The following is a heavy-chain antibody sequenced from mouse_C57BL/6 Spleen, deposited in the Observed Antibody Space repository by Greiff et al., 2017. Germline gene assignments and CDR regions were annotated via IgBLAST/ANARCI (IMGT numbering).Heavy chain of an antibody. J-gene: IGHJ2*01. CDR1: GYTFTDYE. Sequence: QVQLQQSGAELVRPGASVTLSCKASGYTFTDYEMHWVKQTPVHGLEWIGAIDPETGGTAYNQKFKGKAILTADKSSSPAYMKIRSLTSEDSAVSYCTRGGSYYYNLWGQGVTLTVAS. V-gene: IGHV1-15*01. CDR3: TRGGSYYYNL. D-gene: IGHD2-10*01. CDR2: IDPETGGT.